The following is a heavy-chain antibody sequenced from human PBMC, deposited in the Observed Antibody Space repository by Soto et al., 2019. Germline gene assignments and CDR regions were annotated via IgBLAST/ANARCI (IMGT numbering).Heavy chain of an antibody. CDR3: ARGDYADYPGDFDY. V-gene: IGHV4-59*01. CDR2: VYSSGST. Sequence: SETLSLTWTVSGGSISCFYWSWIRQPPGKGLEWIGYVYSSGSTNYNPSLKSRVTISVDTSKNQFSLKLGSVTAADTAVYYCARGDYADYPGDFDYWGQGTLVTVSS. D-gene: IGHD4-17*01. CDR1: GGSISCFY. J-gene: IGHJ4*02.